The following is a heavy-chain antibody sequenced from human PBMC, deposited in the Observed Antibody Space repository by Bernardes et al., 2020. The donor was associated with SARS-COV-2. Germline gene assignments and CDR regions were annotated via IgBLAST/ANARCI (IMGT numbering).Heavy chain of an antibody. CDR3: ASGGGGYDPDFDS. J-gene: IGHJ4*02. CDR2: ISATGNTI. D-gene: IGHD5-12*01. CDR1: GFSFSDYY. Sequence: GGSLRLSCAASGFSFSDYYMSWIRQAPGKGLEWISYISATGNTINYADSVKGRFAISRDNAKNSLHLQMNSLRAEDTALYYCASGGGGYDPDFDSWGQGTLVTVS. V-gene: IGHV3-11*01.